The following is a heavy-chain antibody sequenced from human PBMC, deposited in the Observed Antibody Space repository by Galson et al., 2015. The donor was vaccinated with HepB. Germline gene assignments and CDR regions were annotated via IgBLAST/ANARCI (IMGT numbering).Heavy chain of an antibody. Sequence: LRLSCAASGFTFSGYWMHWVRQAPGKGLMWVSRINTVGSTTAYADSVEGRFTISRDNAKNTLYLQVNSLRAEDTAVYYCARDQGGYLDHWGPGTLVTVSS. J-gene: IGHJ4*02. D-gene: IGHD3-16*01. CDR2: INTVGSTT. CDR1: GFTFSGYW. CDR3: ARDQGGYLDH. V-gene: IGHV3-74*01.